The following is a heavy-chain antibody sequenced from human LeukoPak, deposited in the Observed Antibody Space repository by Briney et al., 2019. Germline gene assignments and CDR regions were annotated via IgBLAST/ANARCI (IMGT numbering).Heavy chain of an antibody. CDR1: GYSIRSGDY. CDR3: ARNRSLTTTPGFDH. CDR2: IYHSGST. V-gene: IGHV4-38-2*01. D-gene: IGHD4-11*01. Sequence: PSETLSLTCAVSGYSIRSGDYWGWIRQSPVKGLEWIGSIYHSGSTHYNPSLKSRVTISVDTSKNQFSLMLSSVTAADTAVYYCARNRSLTTTPGFDHWGQGTLVTVSS. J-gene: IGHJ4*02.